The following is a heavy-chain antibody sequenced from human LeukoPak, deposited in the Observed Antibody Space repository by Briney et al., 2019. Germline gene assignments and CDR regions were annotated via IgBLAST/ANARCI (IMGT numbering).Heavy chain of an antibody. Sequence: GRSLRLSCAASGFTFSFYSMHWVRQAPGKGLEWVSCISSSGNYIYYADSVRGRFIISRDNDKNSLHLQMNILRADDTAVYYCVRDQQPEVPTSDSSPSAWGQGTLVTVSS. J-gene: IGHJ5*02. CDR3: VRDQQPEVPTSDSSPSA. CDR2: ISSSGNYI. CDR1: GFTFSFYS. V-gene: IGHV3-21*01. D-gene: IGHD2-2*01.